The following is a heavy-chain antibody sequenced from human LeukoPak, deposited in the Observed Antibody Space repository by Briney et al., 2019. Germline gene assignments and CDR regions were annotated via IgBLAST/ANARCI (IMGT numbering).Heavy chain of an antibody. CDR3: ARDRRGIVVDY. J-gene: IGHJ4*02. CDR1: GGTFSSYA. Sequence: GSSVKVSCKASGGTFSSYAISWVRPAPGQGLEWMGRIIPILGIANYAQKFQGRVTITADKSTSTAYMELSSLRSEDTAVYYCARDRRGIVVDYWGQGTLVTVSS. D-gene: IGHD1-26*01. CDR2: IIPILGIA. V-gene: IGHV1-69*04.